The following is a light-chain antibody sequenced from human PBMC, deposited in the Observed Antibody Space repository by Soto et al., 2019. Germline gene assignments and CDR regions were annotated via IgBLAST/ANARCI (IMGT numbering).Light chain of an antibody. V-gene: IGLV2-14*01. CDR3: SSYTSSTAPVV. CDR2: TVS. Sequence: QSALTQPASVSGSPGQSITISCTGTSSDIGHYDYVSWYQQHPGKAPNLMIYTVSNRPSGVSNRFSGSKSGNTASLTISGLQAEDEADDYCSSYTSSTAPVVFGGGTKLTAL. J-gene: IGLJ2*01. CDR1: SSDIGHYDY.